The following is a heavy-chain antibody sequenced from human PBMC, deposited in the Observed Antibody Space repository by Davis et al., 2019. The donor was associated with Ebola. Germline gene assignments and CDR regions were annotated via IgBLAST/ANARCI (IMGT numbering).Heavy chain of an antibody. Sequence: ASVKVSCKASGYTFTSYGISWVRQAPGQGLEWMGWISAYNGNTNYAQKLQGRVTMTTDTSTSTAYMELRSLRSDDTAVYYCAVETTVTRLYYYYGMDVWGQGTTVTVSS. CDR1: GYTFTSYG. CDR3: AVETTVTRLYYYYGMDV. J-gene: IGHJ6*02. CDR2: ISAYNGNT. V-gene: IGHV1-18*01. D-gene: IGHD4-17*01.